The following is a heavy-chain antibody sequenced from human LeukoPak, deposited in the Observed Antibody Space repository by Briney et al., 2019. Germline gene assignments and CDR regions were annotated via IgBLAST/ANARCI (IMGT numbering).Heavy chain of an antibody. CDR1: GFTFSSYS. Sequence: GGSLRLSCAASGFTFSSYSMNWVRQAPGKGLEWVSSISSSSSYIYYADSVKGRFTISRDNAKNSLYLQMNSLRAEDTAVYYCARDRAYCGGDCYSADAFDIWGQGTMVTVSS. D-gene: IGHD2-21*02. V-gene: IGHV3-21*01. CDR2: ISSSSSYI. CDR3: ARDRAYCGGDCYSADAFDI. J-gene: IGHJ3*02.